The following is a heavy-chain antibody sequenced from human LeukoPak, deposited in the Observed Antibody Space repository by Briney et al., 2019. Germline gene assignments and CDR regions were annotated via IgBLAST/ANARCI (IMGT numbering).Heavy chain of an antibody. V-gene: IGHV1-18*01. CDR3: AREVANSSPYFDP. CDR1: GYTFTSYG. CDR2: ISAYNGNT. J-gene: IGHJ5*02. D-gene: IGHD6-6*01. Sequence: GASVKVSFTASGYTFTSYGISWVRQAPGQGLEWMGWISAYNGNTNYAQKLQGRVTMTTDTSTSTAYMELRRLRSDDTAVYYCAREVANSSPYFDPWGQGTLVTVSS.